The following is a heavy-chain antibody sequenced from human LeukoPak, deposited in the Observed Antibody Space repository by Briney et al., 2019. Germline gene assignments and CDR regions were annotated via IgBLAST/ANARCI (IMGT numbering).Heavy chain of an antibody. CDR3: AKTDIWSGYGMDV. V-gene: IGHV3-23*01. CDR1: GFTFSSYA. CDR2: ISGGGGSA. Sequence: PGGSLRLSCAASGFTFSSYAMRWVRQAPGKGLEWVSAISGGGGSAYYADSVKDRFTISRDNSKNTLYLQMNSLRAGDTAVYHCAKTDIWSGYGMDVWGQGTTVTVSS. J-gene: IGHJ6*02. D-gene: IGHD3-3*01.